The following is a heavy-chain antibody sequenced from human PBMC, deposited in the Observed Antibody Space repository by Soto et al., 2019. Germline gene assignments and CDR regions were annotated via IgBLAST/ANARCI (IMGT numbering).Heavy chain of an antibody. Sequence: VQLLESGGGLVQPGGSLRLSCAASGFTFSSYAMSWVRQAPGKGLEWVSAISGSGGSTYYADSVKGRFTISRDNSKNTLYLQMNSLRAEDTAVYYCAKGIRVPAAMMVADFDYWGQGTLVTVSS. CDR2: ISGSGGST. D-gene: IGHD2-2*01. V-gene: IGHV3-23*01. J-gene: IGHJ4*02. CDR3: AKGIRVPAAMMVADFDY. CDR1: GFTFSSYA.